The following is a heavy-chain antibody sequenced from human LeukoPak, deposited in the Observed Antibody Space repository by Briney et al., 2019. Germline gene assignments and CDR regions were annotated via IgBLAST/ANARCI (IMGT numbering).Heavy chain of an antibody. CDR2: INPSGGST. D-gene: IGHD3-22*01. CDR3: ARGRWDSSGSGVSGQLVYFDY. V-gene: IGHV1-46*01. J-gene: IGHJ4*02. Sequence: ASVKVSCKASGYTFTSYYMHWVRQAPGQGLEWMGIINPSGGSTSYAQKFQGRVTMTRDTSTSTVYMELSSLRSEDTAVYYCARGRWDSSGSGVSGQLVYFDYWGQGTLVTVSS. CDR1: GYTFTSYY.